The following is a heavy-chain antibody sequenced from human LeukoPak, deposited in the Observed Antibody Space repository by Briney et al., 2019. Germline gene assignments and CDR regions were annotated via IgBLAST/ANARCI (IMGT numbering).Heavy chain of an antibody. Sequence: PRASVKVSCKASGYTFTSYYVHWVRQAPGQGLEWMGAINPSGGTTSYAEKFQGRVTMTRDTSTSTVYMDLYSLRSEDTAVYYCARDLNSSGSGWQEVHFYWGQGTLVTVSS. CDR3: ARDLNSSGSGWQEVHFY. J-gene: IGHJ4*02. V-gene: IGHV1-46*01. CDR1: GYTFTSYY. D-gene: IGHD6-19*01. CDR2: INPSGGTT.